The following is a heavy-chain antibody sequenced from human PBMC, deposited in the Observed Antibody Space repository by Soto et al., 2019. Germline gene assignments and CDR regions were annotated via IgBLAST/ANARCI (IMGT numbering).Heavy chain of an antibody. V-gene: IGHV3-72*01. J-gene: IGHJ2*01. Sequence: EVQLVESGGGLVQPGGSLRLSCAASGFTFSDHFMDWVRQAPGKGLEWVGRTRNKVNSYTTEYAASVKGRFTISRDDSKNSLFLQMNSLKTDDTAVYYCARGGVDYGDYWYFDLWGRGTLVTVSS. D-gene: IGHD4-17*01. CDR3: ARGGVDYGDYWYFDL. CDR2: TRNKVNSYTT. CDR1: GFTFSDHF.